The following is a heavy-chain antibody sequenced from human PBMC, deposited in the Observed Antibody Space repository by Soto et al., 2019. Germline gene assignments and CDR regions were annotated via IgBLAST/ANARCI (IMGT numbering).Heavy chain of an antibody. CDR2: IKGDGSAK. D-gene: IGHD6-13*01. J-gene: IGHJ5*02. V-gene: IGHV3-7*05. Sequence: GGSLRLSCAASGFTFGNYWMTWVRQAPGKGLEWVANIKGDGSAKSYLDSVRGRFTVSRDNAENSLFLQMNILRAEDTALYYCARDIAASGNNWLDPWGLGTLVTVSS. CDR1: GFTFGNYW. CDR3: ARDIAASGNNWLDP.